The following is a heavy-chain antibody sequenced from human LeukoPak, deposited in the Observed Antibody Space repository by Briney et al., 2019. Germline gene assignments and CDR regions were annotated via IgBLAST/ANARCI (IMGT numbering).Heavy chain of an antibody. V-gene: IGHV4-39*07. Sequence: PSETLSLTCTVSGGSISSSSNYWGWIRQPPGKGLEWIGSIYYSGSTYYNPSLKSRVTISVDTSKNQFSLKLSSVTAADTAVYYCARRNYYYYMDVWGKGTTVTISS. CDR1: GGSISSSSNY. CDR2: IYYSGST. CDR3: ARRNYYYYMDV. J-gene: IGHJ6*03.